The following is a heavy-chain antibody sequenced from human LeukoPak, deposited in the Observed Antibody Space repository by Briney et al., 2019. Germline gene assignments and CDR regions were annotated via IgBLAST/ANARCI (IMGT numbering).Heavy chain of an antibody. J-gene: IGHJ4*02. CDR1: GFTFSSYS. Sequence: PGGSLRLSCAASGFTFSSYSMNWVRQAPGKGLEWVSSISSSSGYIYYADSVKGRFTISRDNAKRSLYLQMNSLRAEDTAVYYCARDLEMVGATDYWGQGTLVTVSS. CDR2: ISSSSGYI. V-gene: IGHV3-21*01. CDR3: ARDLEMVGATDY. D-gene: IGHD1-26*01.